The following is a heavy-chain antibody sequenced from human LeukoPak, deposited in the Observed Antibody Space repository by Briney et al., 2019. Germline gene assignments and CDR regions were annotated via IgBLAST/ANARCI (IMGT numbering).Heavy chain of an antibody. J-gene: IGHJ6*03. CDR1: GFTFNSYA. V-gene: IGHV3-33*07. CDR3: ARARGWQPNYYYYYMDV. Sequence: GGSLRLSCTPSGFTFNSYAMFWVRQAPGKGLEWVQLKRYDGRNKYYADSVKGRFTISRDNSKNTLYLQMNSLRAEDTAVYYCARARGWQPNYYYYYMDVWGTGTTVTVSS. CDR2: KRYDGRNK. D-gene: IGHD2-15*01.